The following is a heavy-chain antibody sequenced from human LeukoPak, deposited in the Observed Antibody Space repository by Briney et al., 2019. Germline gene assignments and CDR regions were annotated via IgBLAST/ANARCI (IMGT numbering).Heavy chain of an antibody. J-gene: IGHJ4*02. D-gene: IGHD6-19*01. V-gene: IGHV3-53*01. Sequence: GGSLRLSCAASGFTVSTNFMSWVRQAPGKGLEWVSVIYAGGDTYYADSVKGRFTISRNNSKNTLYLQMNSLRAEDTAVYFCARSGSGWFDFWGQGTLVTVSS. CDR2: IYAGGDT. CDR1: GFTVSTNF. CDR3: ARSGSGWFDF.